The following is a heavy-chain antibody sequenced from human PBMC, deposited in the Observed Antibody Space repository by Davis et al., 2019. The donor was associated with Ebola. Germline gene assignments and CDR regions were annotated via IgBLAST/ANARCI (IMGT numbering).Heavy chain of an antibody. CDR3: TRGAVGWNWFDP. D-gene: IGHD4-23*01. J-gene: IGHJ5*02. CDR2: INHSGST. CDR1: GGSISSYY. V-gene: IGHV4-34*01. Sequence: GSLRLSCTVSGGSISSYYWSWIRQPPGKGLEWIGEINHSGSTNYNPSLKSRFTISVDTSKNQFSLRLNSVTAADTAVYYCTRGAVGWNWFDPWGQGTLVTVSS.